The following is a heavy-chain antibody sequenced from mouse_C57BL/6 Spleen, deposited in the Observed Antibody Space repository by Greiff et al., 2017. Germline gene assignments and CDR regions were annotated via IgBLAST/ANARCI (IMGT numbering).Heavy chain of an antibody. Sequence: QVHVKQSGAELAKPGASVKLSCKASGYTFTSYWMHWVKQRPGQGLAWIGYINPSSGYTKYTQKFKDKATLTADKSSSTAYMQLSSLTYEDSAVYYCARSRAAQATTTLYAMDYWGQGTSVTVSS. CDR2: INPSSGYT. J-gene: IGHJ4*01. D-gene: IGHD3-2*02. V-gene: IGHV1-7*01. CDR1: GYTFTSYW. CDR3: ARSRAAQATTTLYAMDY.